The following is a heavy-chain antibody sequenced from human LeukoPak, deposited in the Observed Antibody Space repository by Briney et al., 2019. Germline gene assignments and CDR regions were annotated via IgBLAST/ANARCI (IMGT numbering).Heavy chain of an antibody. CDR3: ARDDPVATIPRSGFDY. V-gene: IGHV1-69*06. CDR1: GGTFSSYA. CDR2: IIPIFGTA. D-gene: IGHD5-12*01. Sequence: ASVKVSCKASGGTFSSYAISWVRQAPGQGLEWMGGIIPIFGTANYAQKFQGRVTITADKSTSTAYMELSSLRSEDTAVYYCARDDPVATIPRSGFDYWGQGTLVTVSS. J-gene: IGHJ4*02.